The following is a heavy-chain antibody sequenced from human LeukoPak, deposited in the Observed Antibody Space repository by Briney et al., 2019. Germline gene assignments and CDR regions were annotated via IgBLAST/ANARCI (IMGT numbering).Heavy chain of an antibody. D-gene: IGHD4-17*01. Sequence: SQALSLTCTVSGGSISSYYWSWIRQPAGKGLEWIGRIFTSGSTNYNPSLKSRVTMSVDTSKNQFSLKLSSVTAADTAVYYCARAEGTVTTGYFDYWGQGTLVTVSS. CDR2: IFTSGST. V-gene: IGHV4-4*07. CDR1: GGSISSYY. CDR3: ARAEGTVTTGYFDY. J-gene: IGHJ4*02.